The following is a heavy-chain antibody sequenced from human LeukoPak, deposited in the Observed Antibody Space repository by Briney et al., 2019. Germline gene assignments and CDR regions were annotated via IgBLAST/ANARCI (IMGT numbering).Heavy chain of an antibody. J-gene: IGHJ6*03. CDR1: GGSFSGYY. CDR3: ARETSQKGAHYMDV. D-gene: IGHD3-16*01. Sequence: SETLSLTCAVYGGSFSGYYWSWIRQPPGKGLEWIGYIYYSGSTNYNPSLKSRVTISVDTSKKQSSLKLTSVTVADTAVYYCARETSQKGAHYMDVWGKGTTVTISS. V-gene: IGHV4-59*01. CDR2: IYYSGST.